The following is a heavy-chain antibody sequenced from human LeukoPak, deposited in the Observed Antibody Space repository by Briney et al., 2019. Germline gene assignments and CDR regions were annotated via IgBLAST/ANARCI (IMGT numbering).Heavy chain of an antibody. CDR1: GFTFSSFG. CDR3: VKGGGVAGSFVARFDP. V-gene: IGHV3-23*01. D-gene: IGHD6-19*01. J-gene: IGHJ5*02. Sequence: GGSLRLSCAASGFTFSSFGMTWVRQAPGKGLEWVSGISGSGGITSYADSVKGRFTISRDNSKNTLHLQMNSLRAEDTAVYYCVKGGGVAGSFVARFDPWGQGTLVTASS. CDR2: ISGSGGIT.